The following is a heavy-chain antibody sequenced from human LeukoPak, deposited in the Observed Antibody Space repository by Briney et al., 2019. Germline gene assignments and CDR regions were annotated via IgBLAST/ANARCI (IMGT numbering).Heavy chain of an antibody. CDR1: GGSFSGYY. CDR2: INHSGST. Sequence: PSETLSLTCAVYGGSFSGYYWSWIRQPPGKGLEWIGEINHSGSTNYNPSPKSRVTISVDTSKKQFTLKLSSVTAADTAVYYCVTYYFDSSGPKKNYWGQGTLVTVSS. J-gene: IGHJ4*02. CDR3: VTYYFDSSGPKKNY. D-gene: IGHD3-22*01. V-gene: IGHV4-34*01.